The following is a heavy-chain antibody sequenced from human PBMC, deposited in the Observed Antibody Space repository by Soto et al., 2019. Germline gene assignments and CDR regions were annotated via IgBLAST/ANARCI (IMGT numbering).Heavy chain of an antibody. Sequence: PGGSLRLSCVTSAFSLTSCSMSWVRQTPGKGLEWVSALSRSGGATYYADSVKGRFTISRDTSTNTLYLQMSNLRAEDTAIYYCAKREMATIRNSFDPWGQGTLVTVSS. V-gene: IGHV3-23*01. CDR2: LSRSGGAT. D-gene: IGHD5-12*01. CDR1: AFSLTSCS. J-gene: IGHJ5*02. CDR3: AKREMATIRNSFDP.